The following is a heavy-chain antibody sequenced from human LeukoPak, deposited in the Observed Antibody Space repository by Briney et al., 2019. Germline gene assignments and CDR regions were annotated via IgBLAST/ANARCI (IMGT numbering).Heavy chain of an antibody. V-gene: IGHV1-2*02. CDR3: ARVVGYGDYPFDY. CDR1: GYTFTGHY. D-gene: IGHD4-17*01. J-gene: IGHJ4*02. Sequence: GASVKVSCKASGYTFTGHYMHWVRQAPGQGLEWMGWIYPNSGGTNYAQKFQGRVTMTRDTSISTAYMELSRLRSDDTDVYYCARVVGYGDYPFDYWGQGTLVTVSS. CDR2: IYPNSGGT.